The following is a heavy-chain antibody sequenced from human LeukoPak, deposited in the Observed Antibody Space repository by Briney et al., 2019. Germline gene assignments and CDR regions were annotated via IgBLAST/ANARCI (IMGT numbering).Heavy chain of an antibody. CDR2: INPNSGGT. V-gene: IGHV1-2*02. D-gene: IGHD6-19*01. J-gene: IGHJ4*02. Sequence: GASVKVSCKASGYTFTGYYMHWVRQAPGQGLEWVGWINPNSGGTNYAQKFQGRVTMTRDTSISTAYMELSRLRSDDTAVYYCARTVGYSSAWYYFDYWGQGTLVTVSS. CDR1: GYTFTGYY. CDR3: ARTVGYSSAWYYFDY.